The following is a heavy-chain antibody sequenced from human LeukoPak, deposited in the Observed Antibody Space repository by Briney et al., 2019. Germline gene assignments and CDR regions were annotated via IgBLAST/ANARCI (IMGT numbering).Heavy chain of an antibody. CDR1: GYTFTGYY. CDR2: INPNSGGT. V-gene: IGHV1-2*02. J-gene: IGHJ4*02. D-gene: IGHD3-22*01. Sequence: ASVKVSCKASGYTFTGYYMHWVRQAPGQGLEWMGWINPNSGGTNYAQKFQGRVTMTRDTSISTAYMELSRLRSDDTVVYYCAREVDYYDSSGSDWGQGTLVTVSS. CDR3: AREVDYYDSSGSD.